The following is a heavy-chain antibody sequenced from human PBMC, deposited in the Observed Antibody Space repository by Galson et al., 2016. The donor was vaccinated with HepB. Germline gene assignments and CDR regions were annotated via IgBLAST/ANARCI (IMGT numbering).Heavy chain of an antibody. D-gene: IGHD3-10*01. Sequence: SLRLSCAASGFTFNNYWMSWVRQAPGKGLEWVANIKRDGTEKYCLDSVEGRFTVSRDNAKNSLSLQMDSLRAEDTAVYYCARGSYYGSGSCGIYFDYWGQGTLVTGSS. CDR1: GFTFNNYW. J-gene: IGHJ4*02. V-gene: IGHV3-7*04. CDR2: IKRDGTEK. CDR3: ARGSYYGSGSCGIYFDY.